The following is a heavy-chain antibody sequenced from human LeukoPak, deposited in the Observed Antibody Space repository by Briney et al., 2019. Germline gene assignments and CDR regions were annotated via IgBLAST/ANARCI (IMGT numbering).Heavy chain of an antibody. D-gene: IGHD3-22*01. CDR1: GGSISSYY. J-gene: IGHJ3*02. CDR2: IYYSGST. Sequence: QSSETLSLTCTVSGGSISSYYWNWIRQPPGKGLEWIGYIYYSGSTYYNPSLKSRVTISVDTSKNQFSLKLSSVTAADTAVYYCASTDSSGYYLSLWAFDIWGQGTMVTVSS. CDR3: ASTDSSGYYLSLWAFDI. V-gene: IGHV4-59*12.